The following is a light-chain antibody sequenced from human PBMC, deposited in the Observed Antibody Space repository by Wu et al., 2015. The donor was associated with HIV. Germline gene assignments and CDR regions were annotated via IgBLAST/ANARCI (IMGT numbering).Light chain of an antibody. CDR1: Y. V-gene: IGKV3-20*01. CDR3: QQYGSSPLT. Sequence: YLAWYQQKPGQAPRLLIYDTSIRATGVSDRFSGSGSGTDFTLTISRLEPEDFAVYHCQQYGSSPLTFGGGTKVEIK. CDR2: DTS. J-gene: IGKJ4*01.